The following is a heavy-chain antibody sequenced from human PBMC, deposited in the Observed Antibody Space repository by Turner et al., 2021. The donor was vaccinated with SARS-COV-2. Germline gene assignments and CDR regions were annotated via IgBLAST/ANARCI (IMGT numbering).Heavy chain of an antibody. J-gene: IGHJ4*02. V-gene: IGHV3-30*18. Sequence: QVQLVESGGGVVQPGRSLRLSCAASGFTFSTYGMHWVRQAPGKGLEWGAVISYDVSNKYYADSVKGRFTISRDNSKNTLYLQMNSLRAEDTAVYYCAKLLWQLVSPAGDFDYWGQGTLVTVSS. CDR3: AKLLWQLVSPAGDFDY. D-gene: IGHD6-6*01. CDR1: GFTFSTYG. CDR2: ISYDVSNK.